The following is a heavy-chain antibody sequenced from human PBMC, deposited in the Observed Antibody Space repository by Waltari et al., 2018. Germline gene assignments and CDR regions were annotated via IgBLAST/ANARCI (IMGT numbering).Heavy chain of an antibody. Sequence: QLQLQESGPGLVKPSETLSLTCTVSGGSISSTSYYWGWIRQPPWKGLEWIGSIYYSGSTYDNPSLKRRVTISVDTSKNQFSLKLSSVTAADTAVYYCARPLPPYYDVDYWGQGTLVTVSS. D-gene: IGHD3-22*01. CDR1: GGSISSTSYY. V-gene: IGHV4-39*01. CDR3: ARPLPPYYDVDY. CDR2: IYYSGST. J-gene: IGHJ4*02.